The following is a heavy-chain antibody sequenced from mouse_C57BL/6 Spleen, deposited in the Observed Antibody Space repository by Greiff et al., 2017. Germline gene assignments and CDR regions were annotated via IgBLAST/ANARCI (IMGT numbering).Heavy chain of an antibody. D-gene: IGHD1-1*01. J-gene: IGHJ3*01. CDR1: GFTFSDYY. CDR3: ARGSPYYYGSSPWFAY. Sequence: EVKLMESEGGLVQPGSSMKLSCTASGFTFSDYYMAWVRQVPEKGLEWVANINYDGSSTYYLESLKSRFIISRDNATDILYLQMCRLKSEYTATYYCARGSPYYYGSSPWFAYWGQGTLVTVSA. CDR2: INYDGSST. V-gene: IGHV5-16*01.